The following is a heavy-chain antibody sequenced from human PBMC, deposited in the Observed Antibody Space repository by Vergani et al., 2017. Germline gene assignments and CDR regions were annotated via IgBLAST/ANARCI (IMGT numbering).Heavy chain of an antibody. CDR2: ISGSGGST. Sequence: EVQLLESGGGLVQPGGSLRLSCAASGFTFSNYAMSWVRQAPGKGLEWVSAISGSGGSTYYADSVKGGFTISRDNSKNTLYMQMNSLRAEDTDVYYCAGYCSSTRWLCQSGLDYFDYWGQGTLVTVSS. D-gene: IGHD2-2*01. CDR1: GFTFSNYA. V-gene: IGHV3-23*01. J-gene: IGHJ4*02. CDR3: AGYCSSTRWLCQSGLDYFDY.